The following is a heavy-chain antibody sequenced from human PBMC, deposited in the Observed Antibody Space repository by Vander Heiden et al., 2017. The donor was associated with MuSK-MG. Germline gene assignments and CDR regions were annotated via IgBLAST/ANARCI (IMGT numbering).Heavy chain of an antibody. CDR1: GGTFSSYA. CDR2: IIPIFGTA. CDR3: ATILAAAGTRGAFDI. J-gene: IGHJ3*02. D-gene: IGHD6-13*01. Sequence: QVQLVQSGAAVKKRGSSLKVSCKASGGTFSSYAISWVRQAPGQGLEWMGGIIPIFGTANYAQKFQGRVTITADESTSTAYMELSSLRSEDTAVYYCATILAAAGTRGAFDIWGQGTMVTVSS. V-gene: IGHV1-69*01.